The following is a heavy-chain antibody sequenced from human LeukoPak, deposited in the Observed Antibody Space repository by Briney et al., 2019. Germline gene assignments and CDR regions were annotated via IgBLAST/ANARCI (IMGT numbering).Heavy chain of an antibody. CDR2: ISSSGSTI. Sequence: GGSLRPSCAASGFTFSSYEMNWVRQAPGKGLEWVSYISSSGSTIYYADSVKGRFTISRDNAKNSLYLQMNSLRAEDTAVYYCARDRVAARPHYYYYYGMDVWGQGTTVTVSS. CDR3: ARDRVAARPHYYYYYGMDV. D-gene: IGHD6-6*01. V-gene: IGHV3-48*03. J-gene: IGHJ6*02. CDR1: GFTFSSYE.